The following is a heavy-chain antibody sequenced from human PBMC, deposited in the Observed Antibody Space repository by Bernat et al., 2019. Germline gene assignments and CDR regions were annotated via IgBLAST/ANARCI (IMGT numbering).Heavy chain of an antibody. CDR2: IYYSGST. V-gene: IGHV4-31*03. D-gene: IGHD4-17*01. Sequence: QVQLQESGPGLVKPSQTPSLTCTVSGGSISSGGYYWSWIRQHPGKGLEWIGYIYYSGSTYYNPSLKSRVTISVDTSKNQFSLKLSSVTAADTAVYYCARDSHGDYWFDPWGQGTLVTFSS. CDR1: GGSISSGGYY. CDR3: ARDSHGDYWFDP. J-gene: IGHJ5*02.